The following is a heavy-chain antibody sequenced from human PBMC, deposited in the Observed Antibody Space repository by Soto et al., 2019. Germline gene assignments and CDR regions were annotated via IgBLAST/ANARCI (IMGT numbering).Heavy chain of an antibody. V-gene: IGHV3-33*01. J-gene: IGHJ4*02. CDR1: GSIFGGYG. CDR3: ARAPRGITGTTWGPWYFDY. Sequence: GGSLRLSCAASGSIFGGYGMHWVRQAPGKGLEWVSGIRFDGSNENYADSAKGRFTISRDNSKNTLYLQMNSLSAEDTAVYYCARAPRGITGTTWGPWYFDYWGQGTLVTVSS. CDR2: IRFDGSNE. D-gene: IGHD1-7*01.